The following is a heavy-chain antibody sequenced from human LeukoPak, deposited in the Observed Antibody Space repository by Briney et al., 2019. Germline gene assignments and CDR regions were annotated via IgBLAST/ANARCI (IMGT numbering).Heavy chain of an antibody. J-gene: IGHJ5*01. Sequence: SQTLSLTCTVSGGSISSGDYYWSWIRQPPGKGLEWIGYIYYSGSTYYNPSLKSRVTISVDTSKNQFSLKLSSVTAADTAVYYCASXXXMVRGVITERKVKNWFDXWGXGTLVT. CDR2: IYYSGST. CDR3: ASXXXMVRGVITERKVKNWFDX. D-gene: IGHD3-10*01. V-gene: IGHV4-30-4*08. CDR1: GGSISSGDYY.